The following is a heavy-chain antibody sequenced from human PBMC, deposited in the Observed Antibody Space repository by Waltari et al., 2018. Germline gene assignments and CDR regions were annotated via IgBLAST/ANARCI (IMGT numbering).Heavy chain of an antibody. V-gene: IGHV3-7*04. CDR1: GFTFSNYW. CDR2: RKQDGSEK. D-gene: IGHD6-19*01. J-gene: IGHJ3*02. Sequence: DVQLVESGGGLVQPGGSLRLSCAASGFTFSNYWMNWVRQAPGKGLEWGANRKQDGSEKYYVDSVKGRFTISRDNVKNSLYLQMNSLRAEDTAVYYCARGSGSAFDIWGQGTMVTVSS. CDR3: ARGSGSAFDI.